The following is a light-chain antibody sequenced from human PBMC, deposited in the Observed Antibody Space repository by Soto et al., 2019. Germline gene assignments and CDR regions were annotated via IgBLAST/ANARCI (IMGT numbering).Light chain of an antibody. V-gene: IGLV2-14*01. CDR3: SSYTSYSTLV. J-gene: IGLJ1*01. CDR2: EVS. Sequence: QSVLTQPASVSGSPGQSITISCTGTGSDVGGYNYVSWYQQHPGKAPKLMIYEVSNRPSGVSNRFSGSKSGNTASLTISGLQAEDEADYYCSSYTSYSTLVSGTGTKVTVL. CDR1: GSDVGGYNY.